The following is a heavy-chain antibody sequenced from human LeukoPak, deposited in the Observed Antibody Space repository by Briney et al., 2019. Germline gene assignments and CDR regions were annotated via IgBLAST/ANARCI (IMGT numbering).Heavy chain of an antibody. CDR2: IYHSGST. D-gene: IGHD2-21*02. V-gene: IGHV4-38-2*02. CDR1: GYSISSGYY. CDR3: ARVAYCGGDCYSEINYFDY. Sequence: SETLSLTCTVSGYSISSGYYWGWIRQPPGKGLEWIGSIYHSGSTYYNPPLKSRVTISVDTSKNQFSLKLSSVTAADTAVYYCARVAYCGGDCYSEINYFDYWGQGTLVTVSS. J-gene: IGHJ4*02.